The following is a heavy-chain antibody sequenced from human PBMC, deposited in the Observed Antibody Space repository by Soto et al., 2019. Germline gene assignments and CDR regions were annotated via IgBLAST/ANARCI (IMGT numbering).Heavy chain of an antibody. Sequence: GGSLRLSCAASGFTFSSYAMSWVRQAPGKGLEWVSAISGSGGSTYYADSVKGRFTISRDNSKNTLYLQMNSLRAEDTAVYYYAKEPHVVVVAALLDYWGQGTLVTVSS. V-gene: IGHV3-23*01. D-gene: IGHD2-15*01. CDR3: AKEPHVVVVAALLDY. CDR1: GFTFSSYA. J-gene: IGHJ4*02. CDR2: ISGSGGST.